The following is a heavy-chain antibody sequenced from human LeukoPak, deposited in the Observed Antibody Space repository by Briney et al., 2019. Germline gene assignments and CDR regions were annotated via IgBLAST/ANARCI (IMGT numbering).Heavy chain of an antibody. CDR3: AGHGGYSGYDSGTYYYYYMDV. CDR2: IYPGDSDT. CDR1: GHTFTSYW. J-gene: IGHJ6*03. Sequence: GESLKISCKGSGHTFTSYWIGWVRQMPGKGLEWMGIIYPGDSDTRYSPSFQGQVTISADKSISTAYLQWSSLKASDTAMYYCAGHGGYSGYDSGTYYYYYMDVWGKGTTVTVSS. D-gene: IGHD5-12*01. V-gene: IGHV5-51*01.